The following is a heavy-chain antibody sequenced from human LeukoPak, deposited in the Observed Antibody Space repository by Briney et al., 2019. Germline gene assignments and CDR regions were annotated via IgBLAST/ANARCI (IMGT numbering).Heavy chain of an antibody. J-gene: IGHJ4*02. CDR3: WRKRRKYCSSTSCPFDY. V-gene: IGHV4-34*01. CDR2: INHSGST. CDR1: GGSFSGYY. D-gene: IGHD2-2*01. Sequence: PSETLSLTCAVYGGSFSGYYWSWIRQPPGKGLEWMGEINHSGSTKYNPYLKSRVPISVDTSNNHFSHQPSPVTPADTAVFYCWRKRRKYCSSTSCPFDYWGQGTLVTVSS.